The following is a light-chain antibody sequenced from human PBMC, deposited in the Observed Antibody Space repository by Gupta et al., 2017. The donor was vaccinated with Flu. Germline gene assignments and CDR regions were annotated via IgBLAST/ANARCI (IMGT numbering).Light chain of an antibody. V-gene: IGLV2-14*04. CDR2: YFS. CDR1: SSDVGIDSN. J-gene: IGLJ2*01. Sequence: TISCTGTSSDVGIDSNGSWYHQHPAIDPPLIMIYFSNRPSGVSTRFSFATSCDTESLIVTSRQDEDEADDYYCSYTNSTTHSVVFGGGTKLTVI. CDR3: CSYTNSTTHSVV.